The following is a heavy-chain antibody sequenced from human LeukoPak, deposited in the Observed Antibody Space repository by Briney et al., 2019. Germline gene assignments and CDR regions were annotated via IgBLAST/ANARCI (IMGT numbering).Heavy chain of an antibody. CDR1: GFTFDDYA. D-gene: IGHD4-23*01. Sequence: GGSLGLSCAASGFTFDDYAMHWVRQAPGKGLEWVAFIRYDGSNKYYADSVKGRFTISRDNSKNTLYLQMSSLRAEDTAVYYCAKHHPPGGNRQGAFDYWGQGTLVTVSS. J-gene: IGHJ4*02. CDR3: AKHHPPGGNRQGAFDY. V-gene: IGHV3-30*02. CDR2: IRYDGSNK.